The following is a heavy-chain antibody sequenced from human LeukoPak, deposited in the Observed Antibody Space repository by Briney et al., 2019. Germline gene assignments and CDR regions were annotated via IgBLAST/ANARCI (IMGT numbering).Heavy chain of an antibody. D-gene: IGHD4-11*01. CDR1: GFTFDDYA. J-gene: IGHJ3*02. V-gene: IGHV3-9*01. CDR2: INWNSGSV. CDR3: AKDRNYRDLDSLDI. Sequence: GRSLRLSCAASGFTFDDYAMHWVRQAPGKGLEWVSGINWNSGSVGYADSVKGRFTISRDNAKNSLSLQMNGLGVEDTALYYCAKDRNYRDLDSLDIWGQGTMVTVSS.